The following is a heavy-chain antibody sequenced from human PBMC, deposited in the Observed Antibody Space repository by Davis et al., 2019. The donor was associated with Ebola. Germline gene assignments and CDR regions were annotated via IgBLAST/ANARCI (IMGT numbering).Heavy chain of an antibody. CDR1: GFTFNIYA. CDR3: AKDTSNVWFDV. J-gene: IGHJ3*01. D-gene: IGHD6-19*01. V-gene: IGHV3-23*01. CDR2: TTLSGGST. Sequence: PGGSLRLSCAASGFTFNIYAMSWVRQAPGKGLEWVSATTLSGGSTYYADSVKGRFTFSRDNSKNTLYLQMNSLRAEDTAVYFCAKDTSNVWFDVWGQGTMVTVSS.